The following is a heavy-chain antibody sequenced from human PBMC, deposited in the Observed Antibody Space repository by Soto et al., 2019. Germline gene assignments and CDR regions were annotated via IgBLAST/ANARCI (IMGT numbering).Heavy chain of an antibody. CDR3: ARETLSFGSALDV. V-gene: IGHV3-43*01. J-gene: IGHJ6*02. D-gene: IGHD3-3*01. CDR1: GFRFDDYY. CDR2: ITWNGGNT. Sequence: GGSLRLSCAASGFRFDDYYIHWVRQAPGKGLEWVSLITWNGGNTYYADSVKGRFTISRDGTTKSVSLQMTSLKTEDTGLYYCARETLSFGSALDVWGQGTTVTVSS.